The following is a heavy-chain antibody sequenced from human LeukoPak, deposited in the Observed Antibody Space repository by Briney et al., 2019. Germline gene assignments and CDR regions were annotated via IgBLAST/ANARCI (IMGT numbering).Heavy chain of an antibody. Sequence: PGGSLRLSCAASGFTFSSYSMNWVRQAPGKGLEWVSSISSGSSYIFYADSMKGRFTISRDDAKNSLYLQMNSLRAEDTAVYYCARDLGTMVRGVGGDAFDIWGQGTMVTVSS. V-gene: IGHV3-21*01. D-gene: IGHD3-10*01. J-gene: IGHJ3*02. CDR1: GFTFSSYS. CDR3: ARDLGTMVRGVGGDAFDI. CDR2: ISSGSSYI.